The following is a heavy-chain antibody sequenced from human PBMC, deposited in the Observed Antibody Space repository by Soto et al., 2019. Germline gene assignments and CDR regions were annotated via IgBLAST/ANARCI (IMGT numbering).Heavy chain of an antibody. J-gene: IGHJ5*02. Sequence: AGTXSLTCGVSGVSFCSSSYYWGWIRQAPGKGLEWIGSINYSGSTYYNPSLKSRVTISVDTSRNQFSLKLSSVTAADTALYYCSTSANEGLDTWGQGTLVTVSS. CDR3: STSANEGLDT. V-gene: IGHV4-39*01. CDR1: GVSFCSSSYY. CDR2: INYSGST. D-gene: IGHD1-1*01.